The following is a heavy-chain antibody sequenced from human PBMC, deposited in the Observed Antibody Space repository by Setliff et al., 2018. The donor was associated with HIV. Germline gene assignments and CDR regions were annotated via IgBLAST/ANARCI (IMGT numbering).Heavy chain of an antibody. D-gene: IGHD3-10*01. CDR3: AKVVRRPLDAPDL. CDR1: GFTFSNYN. CDR2: ISYDSRFI. V-gene: IGHV3-21*01. Sequence: PGGSLRLSCAASGFTFSNYNMNWVRQAPGKGLEWVSSISYDSRFIYHADSMKGRFTISRDNAKKLVYLQMNSLRAEDTAIYYCAKVVRRPLDAPDLWGQGTMVTVSS. J-gene: IGHJ3*01.